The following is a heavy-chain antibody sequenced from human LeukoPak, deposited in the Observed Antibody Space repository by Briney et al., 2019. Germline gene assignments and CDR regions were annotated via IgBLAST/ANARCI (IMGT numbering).Heavy chain of an antibody. V-gene: IGHV4-59*01. D-gene: IGHD2-15*01. CDR1: GGSISSYY. CDR2: IYYSGST. CDR3: ARDQVVVAATRYYYYGMDV. Sequence: SETLSLTCTVSGGSISSYYWSWIRQPPGKGLEWIGYIYYSGSTNYNPSLKSRVTISVDTSKNQFSLKLSSVTAADTAVYYCARDQVVVAATRYYYYGMDVWGQGTTVTVSS. J-gene: IGHJ6*02.